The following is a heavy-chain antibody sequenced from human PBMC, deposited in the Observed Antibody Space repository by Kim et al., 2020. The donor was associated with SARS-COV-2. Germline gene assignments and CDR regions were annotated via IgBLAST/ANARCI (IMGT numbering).Heavy chain of an antibody. V-gene: IGHV5-51*01. CDR1: GYSFTGYW. D-gene: IGHD1-1*01. Sequence: GESLKISCKGSGYSFTGYWIAWVRQMPGKGLEWMGIIYPGDSDTRYSPSFQGQVTISADKSISTAYLQWSSLKASDTAMYYCTIDVGDVYNPHWGQGTLVTVSS. J-gene: IGHJ4*02. CDR2: IYPGDSDT. CDR3: TIDVGDVYNPH.